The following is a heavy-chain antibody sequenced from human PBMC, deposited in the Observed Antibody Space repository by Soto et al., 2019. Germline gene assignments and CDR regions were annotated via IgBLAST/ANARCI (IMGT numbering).Heavy chain of an antibody. CDR3: ARNKWRTGDFDF. CDR2: MTPNTGNT. Sequence: QVQLVQSGAEAKKPGASVKVSCKASGYTFTSFDINWVRQATGQGLEWLGWMTPNTGNTGYAQKSQGRITITRDTSTCTAYMELNSLTYEDSAVYYCARNKWRTGDFDFWGHGTLVTVSS. V-gene: IGHV1-8*01. D-gene: IGHD1-26*01. J-gene: IGHJ4*01. CDR1: GYTFTSFD.